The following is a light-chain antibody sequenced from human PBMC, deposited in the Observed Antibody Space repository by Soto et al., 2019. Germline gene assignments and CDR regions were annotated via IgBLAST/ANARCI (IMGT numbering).Light chain of an antibody. J-gene: IGLJ1*01. CDR3: GSWDSSLSAYV. V-gene: IGLV2-14*01. CDR1: SSDVGGYHY. Sequence: QSALTQPASVSGSPGQSITISCTGTSSDVGGYHYVSWYLQHPGKVPKLIIYEVNNRPSGIPDRFSGSKSGTSATLGITGFQTGDEADYYCGSWDSSLSAYVFGTGTKLTVL. CDR2: EVN.